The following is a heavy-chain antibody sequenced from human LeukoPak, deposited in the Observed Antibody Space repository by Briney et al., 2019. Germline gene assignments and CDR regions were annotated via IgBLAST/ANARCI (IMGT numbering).Heavy chain of an antibody. CDR3: ARDHCSGGSCYWFDP. J-gene: IGHJ5*02. D-gene: IGHD2-15*01. Sequence: ASVKVSCKASGYTFTGYYMHWVRQAPGQGLGWMGWINPNSGGTNYAQKFQGRVTMTRDTSISTAYMELSRLRSDDTAVYYCARDHCSGGSCYWFDPWGQGTLVTVSS. V-gene: IGHV1-2*02. CDR1: GYTFTGYY. CDR2: INPNSGGT.